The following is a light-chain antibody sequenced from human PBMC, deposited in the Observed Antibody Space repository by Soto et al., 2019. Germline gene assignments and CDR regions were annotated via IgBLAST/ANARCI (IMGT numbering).Light chain of an antibody. J-gene: IGKJ5*01. Sequence: DIQMTQSPSTLSAFVGDRVTITCRASQSISTWLAWYQQKPGKAPNLLIYKASTLEIGVPPRFSGSGSGTEFTLTISSLQPDDFATYYCQQYDSYSSLSFGQGTRREIK. CDR2: KAS. V-gene: IGKV1-5*03. CDR3: QQYDSYSSLS. CDR1: QSISTW.